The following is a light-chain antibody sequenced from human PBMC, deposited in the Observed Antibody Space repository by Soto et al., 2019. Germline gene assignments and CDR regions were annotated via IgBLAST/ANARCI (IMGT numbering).Light chain of an antibody. J-gene: IGLJ2*01. Sequence: QSALTQPASVSGSPGQSITISCTGTSSDVGGYNYVSWYQQHPGKAPKLMIYDVSNRPSGVSNRFSGSKSGNTASLTISGVQAEDAADYYCSSYTSSSTWAVVFGGGTKVTVL. CDR2: DVS. V-gene: IGLV2-14*01. CDR3: SSYTSSSTWAVV. CDR1: SSDVGGYNY.